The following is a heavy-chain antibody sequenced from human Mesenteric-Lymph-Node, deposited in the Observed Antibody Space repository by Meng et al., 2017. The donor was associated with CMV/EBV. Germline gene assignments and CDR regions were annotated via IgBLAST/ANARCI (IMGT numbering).Heavy chain of an antibody. CDR2: ISYSGTT. Sequence: SISSSTYFGGWIRQSPGKGLEWIGSISYSGTTYYNPSLKSRVIISVDTSMSVDTSKMHFSLSLTSVTAADTAVYYCARGSGGPRLGYWGQGTLVTVSS. CDR3: ARGSGGPRLGY. J-gene: IGHJ4*02. V-gene: IGHV4-39*02. CDR1: SISSSTYF. D-gene: IGHD6-19*01.